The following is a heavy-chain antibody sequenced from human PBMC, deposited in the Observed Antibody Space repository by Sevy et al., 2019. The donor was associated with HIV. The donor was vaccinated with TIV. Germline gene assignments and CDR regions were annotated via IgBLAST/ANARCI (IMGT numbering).Heavy chain of an antibody. CDR3: ATDPIIVLMVTDGMDV. J-gene: IGHJ6*02. Sequence: GGSLRLSCAVSELTFTYAWMSWVRQAPGKGLEWVGRIKSKVDGGTTDYGAPVKGRFTISRDDSKNTLYLQMNSLKTEDTAVYYCATDPIIVLMVTDGMDVWGQGTTVTVSS. CDR2: IKSKVDGGTT. V-gene: IGHV3-15*01. CDR1: ELTFTYAW. D-gene: IGHD2-8*01.